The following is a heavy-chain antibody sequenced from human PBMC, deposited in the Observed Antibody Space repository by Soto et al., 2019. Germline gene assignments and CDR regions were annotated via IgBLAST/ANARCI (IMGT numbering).Heavy chain of an antibody. Sequence: EVQLVESGGGLVKPGGSLRLSCAASGFTFTDVWMTWVRQAPGKGLEWVGRIKRKIDGETTDYAAPVKGRFTISRDELKNTRYQQMNSLKSEDTAVYYCAVDAQCSSTNCPGAFDIWGQGTIVTVSS. V-gene: IGHV3-15*01. J-gene: IGHJ3*02. CDR1: GFTFTDVW. CDR2: IKRKIDGETT. D-gene: IGHD2-2*01. CDR3: AVDAQCSSTNCPGAFDI.